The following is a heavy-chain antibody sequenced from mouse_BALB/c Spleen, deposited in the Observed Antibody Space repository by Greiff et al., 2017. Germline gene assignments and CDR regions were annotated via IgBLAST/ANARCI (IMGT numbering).Heavy chain of an antibody. CDR3: AREGWDVEFAY. V-gene: IGHV2-2*02. Sequence: QVQLQQSGPGLVQPSQSLSITCTASGFSLTSYGVHWVRQSPGKGLEWLGVIWSGGSTDYNAAFISRLSISKDNSKSQVFFKMNSLQANDTAIYYCAREGWDVEFAYWGQGTLVTVSA. CDR2: IWSGGST. CDR1: GFSLTSYG. D-gene: IGHD4-1*01. J-gene: IGHJ3*01.